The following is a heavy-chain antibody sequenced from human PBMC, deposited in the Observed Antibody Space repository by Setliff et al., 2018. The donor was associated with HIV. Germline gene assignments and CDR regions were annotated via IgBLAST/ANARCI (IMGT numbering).Heavy chain of an antibody. CDR2: IYPGDSHT. V-gene: IGHV5-51*01. Sequence: GESLKISCKGSGYSFTSYWIAWVRQMPGKGLEWMGIIYPGDSHTRYSPSFQGQVTFSADKSISTAYPQWSSLKASDTAIYYCTRHILAYCAGDCYPLDYWGQGTLVTVSS. J-gene: IGHJ4*02. D-gene: IGHD2-21*02. CDR3: TRHILAYCAGDCYPLDY. CDR1: GYSFTSYW.